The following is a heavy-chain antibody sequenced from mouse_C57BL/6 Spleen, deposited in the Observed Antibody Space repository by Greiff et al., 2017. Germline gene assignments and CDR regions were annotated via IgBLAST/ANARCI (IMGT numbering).Heavy chain of an antibody. V-gene: IGHV1-19*01. Sequence: EVQLQQSGPVLVKPGASVKMSCKASGYTFTDYYMNWVKQSHGKSLEWTGVINPYNGGTSYNQKFKGKATLTVDKSSSTAYMELNSLTSEDSAVYYCARRTYYGSSFYWYFDVWGTGTTVTVSS. D-gene: IGHD1-1*01. CDR2: INPYNGGT. CDR3: ARRTYYGSSFYWYFDV. CDR1: GYTFTDYY. J-gene: IGHJ1*03.